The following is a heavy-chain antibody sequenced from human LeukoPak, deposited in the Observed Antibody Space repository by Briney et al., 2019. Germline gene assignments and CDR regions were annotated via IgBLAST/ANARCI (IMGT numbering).Heavy chain of an antibody. CDR3: AGGRLRANFDY. D-gene: IGHD5-12*01. CDR1: GVTVSSNY. V-gene: IGHV3-66*01. Sequence: GGSLKLSCAASGVTVSSNYMNWVRQAPGKGLEWVSIIYSDGSTYYAESVKGRFTISRDNSKNTLYLQMNSLRAEDTAVYYCAGGRLRANFDYWGQGTLVTVSS. J-gene: IGHJ4*02. CDR2: IYSDGST.